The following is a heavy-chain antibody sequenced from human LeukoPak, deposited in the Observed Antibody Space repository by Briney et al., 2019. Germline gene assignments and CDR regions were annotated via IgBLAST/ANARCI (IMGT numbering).Heavy chain of an antibody. CDR2: ISGSGGST. J-gene: IGHJ5*02. V-gene: IGHV3-23*01. CDR1: GFTFSSYA. Sequence: GGSLRLSCAASGFTFSSYAMSWVRQAPGKGLEWVSAISGSGGSTYYAGSVKGRFTISRDNSKNTLYLQMNSLRAEDTAVYYCAKLPAIVVVPAATGNYWFDPWGQGTLVTVSS. CDR3: AKLPAIVVVPAATGNYWFDP. D-gene: IGHD2-2*01.